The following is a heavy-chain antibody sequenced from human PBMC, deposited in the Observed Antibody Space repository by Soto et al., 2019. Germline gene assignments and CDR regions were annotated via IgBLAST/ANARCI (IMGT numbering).Heavy chain of an antibody. CDR1: GFTFRSYG. V-gene: IGHV3-23*01. J-gene: IGHJ4*02. CDR3: AKGEGVAYDFWSGYYATLDY. D-gene: IGHD3-3*01. Sequence: GGSLRLSCAASGFTFRSYGMSWVRQAPGKGLEWVSGISGSGGSTYYADSVKGRFTISRDNSKNMLYLQMNSLRAEDTAVYYCAKGEGVAYDFWSGYYATLDYWGQGTLVTVSS. CDR2: ISGSGGST.